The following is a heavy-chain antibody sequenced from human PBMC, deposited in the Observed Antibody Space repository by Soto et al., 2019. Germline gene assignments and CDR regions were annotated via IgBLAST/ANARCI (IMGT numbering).Heavy chain of an antibody. CDR1: GLTVSSNY. V-gene: IGHV3-53*01. D-gene: IGHD1-1*01. CDR3: ARAYKWDEGYFAY. Sequence: DVQLVESGGHLIQPGGSLRLSCAASGLTVSSNYMTWVRQAPGQGLEWVSVIYSGGSTYYADSVKGRFAISRDNSRNTVYLQMYSLRAEDTAVYYCARAYKWDEGYFAYWGRGTLVTVSS. CDR2: IYSGGST. J-gene: IGHJ4*02.